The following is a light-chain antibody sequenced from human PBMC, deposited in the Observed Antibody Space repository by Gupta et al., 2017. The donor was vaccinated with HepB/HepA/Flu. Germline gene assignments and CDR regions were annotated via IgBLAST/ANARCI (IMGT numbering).Light chain of an antibody. CDR3: QQRDHSPII. J-gene: IGKJ4*01. Sequence: DIYLTQSPPFLSASVGDKVTITCRASQGIRSHLAWYQQNPGTAPELLVYSASTVKSDVPSRFSGSGSGTEFTLTISDRQPDDFANYYCQQRDHSPIIFGGGTKVAIK. CDR1: QGIRSH. CDR2: SAS. V-gene: IGKV1-9*01.